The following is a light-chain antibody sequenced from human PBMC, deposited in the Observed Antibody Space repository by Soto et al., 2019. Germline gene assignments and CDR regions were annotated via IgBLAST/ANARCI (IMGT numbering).Light chain of an antibody. CDR2: SAS. J-gene: IGKJ2*01. CDR1: QSVSTS. CDR3: QQYIHGYT. Sequence: EVVMTQSPDNLSVFPGERVTLSCRASQSVSTSLAWYQQKPGQTPGLLIYSASTRATGIPARFSGSGSGTEFTLTISSLESEDFAVYFCQQYIHGYTFGQGTKLEIK. V-gene: IGKV3-15*01.